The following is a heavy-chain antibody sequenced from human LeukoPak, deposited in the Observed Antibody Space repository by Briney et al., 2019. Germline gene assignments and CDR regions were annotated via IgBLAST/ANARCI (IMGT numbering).Heavy chain of an antibody. D-gene: IGHD3-10*01. CDR3: SKMKGHDTSSPDY. CDR1: GFTFSSNA. CDR2: VSGSGGST. Sequence: GGSLRLSCAASGFTFSSNAMSWVRQAPGKGLEWVSTVSGSGGSTFYADSVKGRFTISRDNSKNRIYLQMNSLRAEDTAVYYWSKMKGHDTSSPDYWGQGTLVTVSS. J-gene: IGHJ4*02. V-gene: IGHV3-23*01.